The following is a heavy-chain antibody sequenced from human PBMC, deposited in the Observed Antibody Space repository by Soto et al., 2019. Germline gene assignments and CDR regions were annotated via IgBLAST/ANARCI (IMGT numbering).Heavy chain of an antibody. Sequence: VQLVQSGAEVRKPGSSVKVSCKASGGTFSSYTISWVRQAPGQGLEWMGRIIPILGIANYAQKFQGRVTSTADKSTSTDYMELSSLRSEDTAVYYCARGDDSSGYQIDYWGQGTLVTVSS. V-gene: IGHV1-69*02. CDR2: IIPILGIA. D-gene: IGHD3-22*01. J-gene: IGHJ4*02. CDR3: ARGDDSSGYQIDY. CDR1: GGTFSSYT.